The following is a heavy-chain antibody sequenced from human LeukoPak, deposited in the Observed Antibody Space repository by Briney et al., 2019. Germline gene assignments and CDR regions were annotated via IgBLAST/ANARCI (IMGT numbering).Heavy chain of an antibody. CDR3: ARHIVVVPAAIHHFDY. CDR1: GGSFSGYY. D-gene: IGHD2-2*02. V-gene: IGHV4-34*01. CDR2: ISHSGST. Sequence: KPSETLSLTCAVYGGSFSGYYWSWIRQPPGKGLEWIGEISHSGSTNYNPSLKSRVTISVDTSKNQFSLKLSSVTAADTAVYYCARHIVVVPAAIHHFDYWGQGTLVTVSS. J-gene: IGHJ4*02.